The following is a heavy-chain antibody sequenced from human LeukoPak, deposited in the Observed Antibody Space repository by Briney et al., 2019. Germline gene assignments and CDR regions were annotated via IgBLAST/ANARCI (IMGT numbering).Heavy chain of an antibody. CDR3: ARDSSEFRSLIPH. V-gene: IGHV1-69*13. Sequence: EASVKVSCKASGGTLSSHAISWVRQAPGQGLEWMGGIIPIFGTAKYAQKFQGRVTITADESTSTAYMALSSLRSEDTAVYYCARDSSEFRSLIPHWGQGTLVTVSS. CDR2: IIPIFGTA. J-gene: IGHJ1*01. D-gene: IGHD2-21*01. CDR1: GGTLSSHA.